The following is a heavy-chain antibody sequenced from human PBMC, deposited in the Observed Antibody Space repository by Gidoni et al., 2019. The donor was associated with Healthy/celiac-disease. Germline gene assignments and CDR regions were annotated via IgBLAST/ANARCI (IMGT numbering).Heavy chain of an antibody. J-gene: IGHJ6*02. Sequence: QVQLVQSGAEVKKPGASVKVSCKASGYTFTGYYMHWVRQAPGQGLEWMGWINPNSGGTNYAQKFQGRVTMTRDTSISTAYMELSRLRSDDTAVYYCARDIYCDYVGGYFSYYYGMDVWGQGTTVTVSS. CDR3: ARDIYCDYVGGYFSYYYGMDV. CDR1: GYTFTGYY. CDR2: INPNSGGT. D-gene: IGHD4-17*01. V-gene: IGHV1-2*02.